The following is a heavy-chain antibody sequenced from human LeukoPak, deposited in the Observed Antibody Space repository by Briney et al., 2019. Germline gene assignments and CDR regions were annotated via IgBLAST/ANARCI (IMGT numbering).Heavy chain of an antibody. CDR1: QFSISYDW. D-gene: IGHD2-2*01. J-gene: IGHJ4*02. Sequence: PGGSLRLSCAASQFSISYDWMHWVRQAPGKGLEWVSDISSGGTTIFYADSVKGRFTISRDNAKNSLYLQMNSLRDEDTAIYYCTRGLVVWGQGALVTVSS. CDR3: TRGLVV. V-gene: IGHV3-48*02. CDR2: ISSGGTTI.